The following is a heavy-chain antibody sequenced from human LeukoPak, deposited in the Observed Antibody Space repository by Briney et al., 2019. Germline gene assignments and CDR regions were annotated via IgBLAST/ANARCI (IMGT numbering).Heavy chain of an antibody. Sequence: SSETLSLTCTVSGGSTSSYYWSWIRQPPGKGLEWIGYIYYSGSTNYNPSLKSRVTISVDTSKNQFSLKLSSVTAADTAVYYCARYQLLLKGFDYWGQGTLVTVSS. CDR2: IYYSGST. D-gene: IGHD2-2*01. CDR1: GGSTSSYY. J-gene: IGHJ4*02. V-gene: IGHV4-59*01. CDR3: ARYQLLLKGFDY.